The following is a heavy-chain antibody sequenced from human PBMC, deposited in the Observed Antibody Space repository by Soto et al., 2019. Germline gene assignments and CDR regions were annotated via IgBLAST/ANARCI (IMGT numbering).Heavy chain of an antibody. CDR3: ARDRPAVAGFDY. J-gene: IGHJ4*02. CDR2: IYYSGST. D-gene: IGHD6-19*01. V-gene: IGHV4-61*01. CDR1: GGSVSSSSYY. Sequence: LSLTCTASGGSVSSSSYYWSWIRQPPGKGLEWIGYIYYSGSTKYNPSLKSRVTISVDTSKNQFSLKLSSVTAADTAVYYCARDRPAVAGFDYWGQGTLVTVSS.